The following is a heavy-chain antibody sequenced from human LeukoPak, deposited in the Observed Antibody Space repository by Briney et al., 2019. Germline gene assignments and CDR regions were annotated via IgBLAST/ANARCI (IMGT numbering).Heavy chain of an antibody. J-gene: IGHJ4*02. CDR1: GFTFSSYS. Sequence: GSLRLSCAASGFTFSSYSMNWVRQAPGKGLEWIGYIYYSGSTNYNPSLKSRVTISVDTSKNQFSLKLSSVTAADTAVYYCARHPKQWLVPYFDCWGQGTLVTVSS. D-gene: IGHD6-19*01. V-gene: IGHV4-59*08. CDR2: IYYSGST. CDR3: ARHPKQWLVPYFDC.